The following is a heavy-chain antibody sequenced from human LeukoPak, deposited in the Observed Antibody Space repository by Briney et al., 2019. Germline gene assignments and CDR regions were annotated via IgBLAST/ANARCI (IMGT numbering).Heavy chain of an antibody. V-gene: IGHV3-48*01. CDR1: GFTFSSYS. J-gene: IGHJ4*02. CDR3: ATPLSIGGY. D-gene: IGHD3-10*01. CDR2: ISSGSGTI. Sequence: PGGSLRLSCAASGFTFSSYSMTWVRQAPGKGLEWVSYISSGSGTIYYADSVKGRFTISRDNAHNSLYLQMNSLKAEDTAVYYCATPLSIGGYWGQETLVTVSS.